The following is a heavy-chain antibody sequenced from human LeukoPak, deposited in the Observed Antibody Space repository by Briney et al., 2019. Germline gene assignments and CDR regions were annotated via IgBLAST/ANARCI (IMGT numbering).Heavy chain of an antibody. CDR3: ARWMDGSGSRYDS. CDR1: GFTFSSYV. J-gene: IGHJ4*02. CDR2: LGQNNDWT. Sequence: TGGSLRLSCAASGFTFSSYVMNWVRQAPGKGPVWVSTLGQNNDWTHYADSVKGRFTISRDNPKSTLYLQMNSLRVEDTAIYYCARWMDGSGSRYDSWGQGTLVTVSS. V-gene: IGHV3-23*01. D-gene: IGHD3-10*01.